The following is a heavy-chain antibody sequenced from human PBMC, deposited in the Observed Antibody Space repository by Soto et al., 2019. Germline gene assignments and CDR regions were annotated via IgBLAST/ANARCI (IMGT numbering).Heavy chain of an antibody. J-gene: IGHJ4*02. CDR3: ARDLSNSWYLDS. CDR2: IWYDGSNK. V-gene: IGHV3-33*01. Sequence: PGGSLRLSCAASGFIFSNYGVHWVRQAPGKGLEWVAVIWYDGSNKYYADSVKGRFPISRDNSKNTLYLQMNSLRAEDTAVYYCARDLSNSWYLDSWGQGTQVTVSS. D-gene: IGHD6-13*01. CDR1: GFIFSNYG.